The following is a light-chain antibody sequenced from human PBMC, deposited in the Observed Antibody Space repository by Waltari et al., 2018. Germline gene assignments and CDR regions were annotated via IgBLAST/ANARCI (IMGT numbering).Light chain of an antibody. CDR3: QQTYSNFRT. CDR1: QRISSY. Sequence: DIQITQSPSSLSASVGDSVTIACRASQRISSYLNWYQQKPGQAPKLLIYAASSLQSGVPSRFSGSGFGTDFTLTINSLQPEDFAIYYCQQTYSNFRTFGQGTKVDVK. J-gene: IGKJ1*01. CDR2: AAS. V-gene: IGKV1-39*01.